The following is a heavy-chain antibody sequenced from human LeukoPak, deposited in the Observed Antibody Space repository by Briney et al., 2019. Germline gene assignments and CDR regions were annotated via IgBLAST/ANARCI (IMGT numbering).Heavy chain of an antibody. CDR1: GFTFSSYA. D-gene: IGHD3-22*01. Sequence: EGSLRLSCAASGFTFSSYAMSWVRQAPGKGLEWVSAISGSGGSTYYADSVKGRFTISRDNSKNTLYLQMNSLRAEDTAVYYCAKARDYYDSSVATLPGYYFDYWGQGTLVTVSS. CDR3: AKARDYYDSSVATLPGYYFDY. J-gene: IGHJ4*02. V-gene: IGHV3-23*01. CDR2: ISGSGGST.